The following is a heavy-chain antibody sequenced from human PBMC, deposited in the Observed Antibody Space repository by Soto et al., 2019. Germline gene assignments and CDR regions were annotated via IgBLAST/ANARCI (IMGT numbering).Heavy chain of an antibody. Sequence: GGALRLSCAASGFTVSSNYMSWVRQAPGKGLEWVSVIYSGGSTYYADSVKGRFTISRDNSKNTLYLQMNSLRAEDTAVYYCARCPASYDILTFYYIGTEYYFDYCGQGTLVTVSS. J-gene: IGHJ4*02. V-gene: IGHV3-66*01. CDR1: GFTVSSNY. D-gene: IGHD3-9*01. CDR2: IYSGGST. CDR3: ARCPASYDILTFYYIGTEYYFDY.